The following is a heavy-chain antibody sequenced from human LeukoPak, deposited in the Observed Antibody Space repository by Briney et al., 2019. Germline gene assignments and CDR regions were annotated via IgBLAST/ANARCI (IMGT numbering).Heavy chain of an antibody. V-gene: IGHV1-2*02. CDR1: GYSFTGYF. CDR3: ARRFYYAMDV. D-gene: IGHD3-16*01. Sequence: ASVKVSCKASGYSFTGYFMQWVRQAPGQGLEWMGWINLNSGDTNYAQKFQGRVTMTRDTSISTAHMELSRLRSDDAAVYYCARRFYYAMDVWGQGTTVTVSS. CDR2: INLNSGDT. J-gene: IGHJ6*02.